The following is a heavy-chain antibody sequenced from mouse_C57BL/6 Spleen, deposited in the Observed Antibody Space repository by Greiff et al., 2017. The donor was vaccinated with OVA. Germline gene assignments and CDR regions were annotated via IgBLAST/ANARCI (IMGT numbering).Heavy chain of an antibody. CDR3: ARNYYGSSYGYFDV. V-gene: IGHV1-47*01. Sequence: LVESGAELVKPGASVKMSCKASGYTFTTYPIEWMKQNHGKSLEWIGNFHPYNDDTKYNEKFKGKATLTVEKSSSTVYLELSRLTSDDSAVYYCARNYYGSSYGYFDVWGTGTTVTVSS. D-gene: IGHD1-1*01. J-gene: IGHJ1*03. CDR1: GYTFTTYP. CDR2: FHPYNDDT.